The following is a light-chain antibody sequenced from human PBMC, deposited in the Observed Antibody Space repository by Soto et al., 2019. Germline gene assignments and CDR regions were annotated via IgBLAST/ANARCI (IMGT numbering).Light chain of an antibody. Sequence: HSVLTQPASVSGSPGQSITISCTGTSSDVGGYNYVSWYQQHPGKAPKLMIYEVSNRPSGISNRFSGSKSGNTASLTISGVQAEDEADYYCGSYTSSSTWVFGGGTKLTVL. V-gene: IGLV2-14*01. J-gene: IGLJ3*02. CDR1: SSDVGGYNY. CDR3: GSYTSSSTWV. CDR2: EVS.